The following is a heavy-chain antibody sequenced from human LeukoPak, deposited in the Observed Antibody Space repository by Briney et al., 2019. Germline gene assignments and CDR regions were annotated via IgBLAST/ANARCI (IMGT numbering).Heavy chain of an antibody. J-gene: IGHJ4*02. CDR2: TSSLSDYI. D-gene: IGHD6-19*01. V-gene: IGHV3-21*01. Sequence: PGGSLRLSCAASGFTFSTHSMNWVRQAPGKGLEWVSSTSSLSDYIYHADSVKGRFTISRDNAKNSLYLQMNSLRVEDTAVYYCATTLTRDSSGSYGALDYWGQGTLVTVSS. CDR1: GFTFSTHS. CDR3: ATTLTRDSSGSYGALDY.